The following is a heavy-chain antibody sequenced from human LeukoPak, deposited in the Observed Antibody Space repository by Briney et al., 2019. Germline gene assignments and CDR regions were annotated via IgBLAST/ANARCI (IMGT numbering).Heavy chain of an antibody. Sequence: SETLSLTCTVSGGSIISNSYYWGWIRQPPGKGLEWIGSIYYTGSTYYNPSLKSRVTISVDTSKNQFSLKLTSVTAADTAVYYCARQNCTLTSCYDYYHYHMDVWGKGTAVTISS. CDR3: ARQNCTLTSCYDYYHYHMDV. D-gene: IGHD2-2*01. CDR1: GGSIISNSYY. CDR2: IYYTGST. V-gene: IGHV4-39*01. J-gene: IGHJ6*03.